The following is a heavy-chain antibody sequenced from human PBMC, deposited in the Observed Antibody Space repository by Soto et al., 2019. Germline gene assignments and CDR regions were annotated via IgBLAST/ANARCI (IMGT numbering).Heavy chain of an antibody. V-gene: IGHV1-24*01. J-gene: IGHJ4*02. CDR1: GYTLTELS. D-gene: IGHD2-15*01. Sequence: ASVKVSCKVSGYTLTELSMHWVRQAPGKGLEWMGGFDPEDGETIYAQKFQGRVTMTEDTSTDTAYMELSSLRSEDTAVYYCATSVSCSGGSCQDYWGQGTLVTVSS. CDR2: FDPEDGET. CDR3: ATSVSCSGGSCQDY.